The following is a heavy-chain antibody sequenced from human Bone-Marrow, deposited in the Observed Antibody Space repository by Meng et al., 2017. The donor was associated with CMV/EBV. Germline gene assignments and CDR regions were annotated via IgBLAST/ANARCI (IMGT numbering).Heavy chain of an antibody. D-gene: IGHD3-22*01. CDR2: IIPIFGTA. V-gene: IGHV1-69*05. Sequence: SSVKGSCKASGYTFTSYGISWVRQAPGQGLEWMGGIIPIFGTANYAQKFQGRVTITTDESTSTAYMELSSLRSEDTAVYYCASPRDSSGYYYFDYWGQGTLVTVSS. CDR1: GYTFTSYG. J-gene: IGHJ4*02. CDR3: ASPRDSSGYYYFDY.